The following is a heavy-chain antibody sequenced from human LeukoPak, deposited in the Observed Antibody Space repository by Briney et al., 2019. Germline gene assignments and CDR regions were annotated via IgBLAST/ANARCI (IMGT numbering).Heavy chain of an antibody. J-gene: IGHJ4*02. CDR3: ARYRDYAYFDY. CDR1: GYIFTSYW. V-gene: IGHV5-51*01. Sequence: GESLKISCKGSGYIFTSYWIGWVRQMPEKGLEWMGIIYPGDSDTRYSPSFQGQVTISADKSISTAYLQWSSLKASDTAMYYCARYRDYAYFDYWGQGTLVTVSS. CDR2: IYPGDSDT. D-gene: IGHD4-17*01.